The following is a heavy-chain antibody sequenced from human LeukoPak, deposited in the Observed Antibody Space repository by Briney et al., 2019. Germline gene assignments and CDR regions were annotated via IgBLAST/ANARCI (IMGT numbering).Heavy chain of an antibody. Sequence: QSGGSLRLSCAASGFTFRDYGMSWVRQAPGKGLEWVSALTGSGGTTYYADSVKGRFTISRDNSKNTLYLQMNSLRAEDTAIYYCANGRYGGNPNDYWGQGTLVTVSS. CDR3: ANGRYGGNPNDY. CDR2: LTGSGGTT. D-gene: IGHD4-23*01. CDR1: GFTFRDYG. V-gene: IGHV3-23*01. J-gene: IGHJ4*02.